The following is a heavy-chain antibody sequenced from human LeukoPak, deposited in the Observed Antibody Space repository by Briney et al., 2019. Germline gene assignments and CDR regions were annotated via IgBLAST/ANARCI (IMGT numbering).Heavy chain of an antibody. CDR2: MNPNSGNT. CDR1: GYTFTSYD. D-gene: IGHD3-10*01. V-gene: IGHV1-8*01. CDR3: ARSITMVRGVKAIGY. J-gene: IGHJ4*02. Sequence: GASVKVSCKASGYTFTSYDINWVRQATGQGLEWMGWMNPNSGNTAYAQKFQGRVTMTRNTSISTAYMELSSLRSEDTALYYCARSITMVRGVKAIGYWGQGTLVTVSS.